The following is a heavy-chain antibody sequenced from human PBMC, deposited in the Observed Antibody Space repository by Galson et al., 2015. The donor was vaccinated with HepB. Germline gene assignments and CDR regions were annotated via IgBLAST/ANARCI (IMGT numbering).Heavy chain of an antibody. CDR1: GFTFSSYW. CDR3: ARDQSGSYLAVYYYGMDV. J-gene: IGHJ6*02. V-gene: IGHV3-74*01. Sequence: SLRLSCAASGFTFSSYWMHWVRQAPGKGLVWVSRINSDGSSTSYADSVKGRFTISRDNAKNTLYLQMNSLRAEDTAVYYCARDQSGSYLAVYYYGMDVWGQGTTVTVSS. D-gene: IGHD1-26*01. CDR2: INSDGSST.